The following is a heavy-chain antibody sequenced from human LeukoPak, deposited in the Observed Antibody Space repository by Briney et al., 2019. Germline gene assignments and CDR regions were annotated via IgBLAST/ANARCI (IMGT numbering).Heavy chain of an antibody. V-gene: IGHV1-18*01. CDR3: ARGGASGSYGLDV. Sequence: GASVKVSCKASGFTFTSSGFSWVRRAPGQGLEWMGWSSAYNGNTNYAQKFQDRVTMTTDTSTSTAYMDLRSLRSDDTAVYYCARGGASGSYGLDVWGQGTTVTVAS. J-gene: IGHJ6*02. CDR1: GFTFTSSG. CDR2: SSAYNGNT. D-gene: IGHD1-26*01.